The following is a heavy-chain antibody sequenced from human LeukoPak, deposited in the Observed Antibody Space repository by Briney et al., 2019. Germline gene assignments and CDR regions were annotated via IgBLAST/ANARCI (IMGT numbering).Heavy chain of an antibody. Sequence: SETLSLTCTVSGGSISSYYWSWIRQPPGKGLEWIGYIYYSGSTNYNPSLKSRVTISVDTSKNQFSLKLNSVTAADTAVYYCAKDRGSGWYGVHNWGQGTLVSVSS. CDR3: AKDRGSGWYGVHN. CDR1: GGSISSYY. CDR2: IYYSGST. D-gene: IGHD6-19*01. V-gene: IGHV4-59*01. J-gene: IGHJ4*02.